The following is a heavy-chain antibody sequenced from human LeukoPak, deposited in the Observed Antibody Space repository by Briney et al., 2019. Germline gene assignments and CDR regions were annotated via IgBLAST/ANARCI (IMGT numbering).Heavy chain of an antibody. CDR1: GFTFSNYA. J-gene: IGHJ4*02. V-gene: IGHV3-30-3*01. D-gene: IGHD6-13*01. Sequence: GGSLRLSCAASGFTFSNYAMSWVRQAPGKGLEWVAVISYDGSNKYYADSVKGRFTISRDNSKNTLYLQMNSLRAEDTAVYYCATPMGSSWGQGTLVTVSS. CDR2: ISYDGSNK. CDR3: ATPMGSS.